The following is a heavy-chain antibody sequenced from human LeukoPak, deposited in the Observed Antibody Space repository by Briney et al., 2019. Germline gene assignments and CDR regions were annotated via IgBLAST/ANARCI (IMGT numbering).Heavy chain of an antibody. CDR3: ARDRGTMVRYYYGMDV. J-gene: IGHJ6*02. CDR2: IYNSGST. D-gene: IGHD3-10*01. V-gene: IGHV4-59*01. CDR1: GGSISSYH. Sequence: SETLSLTCTVSGGSISSYHWSWIRQPPGKGLEWIGYIYNSGSTNYNPSLKSRVTISVDTSKSAFSLKLSSVTAADTAVYYCARDRGTMVRYYYGMDVWGQGTTVTVSS.